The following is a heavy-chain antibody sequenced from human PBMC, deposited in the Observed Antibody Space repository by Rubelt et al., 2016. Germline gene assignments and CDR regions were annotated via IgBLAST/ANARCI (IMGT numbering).Heavy chain of an antibody. CDR3: ARRSFYGSGLWFDP. CDR1: GGSISSSTHY. Sequence: QLQLQVSGPGLVRPSETLSLTCTVSGGSISSSTHYWGWIRQPPGKGLEWIGLIYYAGNTYCNPSLQSRVTISVDTAKTRFSRGLTSGPAADTAVYYCARRSFYGSGLWFDPWGQGTLVTVSS. CDR2: IYYAGNT. D-gene: IGHD3-10*01. V-gene: IGHV4-39*01. J-gene: IGHJ5*02.